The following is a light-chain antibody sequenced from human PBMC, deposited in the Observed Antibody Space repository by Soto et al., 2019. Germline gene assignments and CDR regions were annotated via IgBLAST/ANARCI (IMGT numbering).Light chain of an antibody. CDR3: QQSYSTRT. V-gene: IGKV1-39*01. J-gene: IGKJ1*01. CDR2: TAS. CDR1: QNLSSY. Sequence: DIEMTQSPSSPSASVGDRVTITCRACQNLSSYLSWYQQKPGQPPHLLISTASRFQSGVPSRCSGSGSGTDFTLTISRLPPEDLATYFWQQSYSTRTFGQGTKVEIK.